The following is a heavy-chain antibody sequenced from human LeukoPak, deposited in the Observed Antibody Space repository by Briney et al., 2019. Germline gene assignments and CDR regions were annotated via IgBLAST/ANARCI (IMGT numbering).Heavy chain of an antibody. Sequence: GGSLSLSCAASGFTFGSYSINWVRQAPGKGVEWGSSISSSSSYIYYADSVKGRFTISRDNAKNSLYLQLNSLRAEDTAVYYCAREADYGDYEWGECAYWGQGTLVTVS. D-gene: IGHD4-17*01. CDR2: ISSSSSYI. CDR1: GFTFGSYS. V-gene: IGHV3-21*01. CDR3: AREADYGDYEWGECAY. J-gene: IGHJ4*02.